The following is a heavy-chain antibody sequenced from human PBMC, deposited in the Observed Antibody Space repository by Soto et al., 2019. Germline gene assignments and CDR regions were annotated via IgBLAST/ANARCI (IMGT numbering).Heavy chain of an antibody. CDR1: GFTFSDYY. CDR3: ARSASSGWYRFDY. D-gene: IGHD6-19*01. CDR2: ISSSSSYT. J-gene: IGHJ4*02. Sequence: QVQLVESGGGLVKPGGSLRLSCAASGFTFSDYYMSWIRQAPGKGLEWVSYISSSSSYTNYADSVKGRFTISRDNAKNSLYLQMNILRAEDTAVYYCARSASSGWYRFDYWGQGTLVTVSS. V-gene: IGHV3-11*06.